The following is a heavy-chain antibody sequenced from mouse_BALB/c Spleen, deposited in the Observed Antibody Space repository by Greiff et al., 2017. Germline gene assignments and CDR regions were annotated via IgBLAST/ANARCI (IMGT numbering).Heavy chain of an antibody. CDR1: GYSITSGYY. Sequence: DVKLQESGPGLVKPSQSLSLTCSVTGYSITSGYYWNWIRQFPGNKLEWMGYISYDGSNNYNPSLKNRISITRDTSKNQFFLKLNSVTTEDTATYYCASNDYDKHAMDYWGQGTSVTVSS. CDR3: ASNDYDKHAMDY. V-gene: IGHV3-6*02. J-gene: IGHJ4*01. CDR2: ISYDGSN. D-gene: IGHD2-4*01.